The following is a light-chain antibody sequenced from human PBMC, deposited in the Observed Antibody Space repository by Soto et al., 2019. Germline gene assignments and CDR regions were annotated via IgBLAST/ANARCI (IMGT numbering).Light chain of an antibody. V-gene: IGLV1-44*01. Sequence: QSVLTQPPSASGTPGQRVTISCSGSTSNIGSNTVNWYQQLPGTAPKLLIYSNNQRPSGVPDRFSGSRSDTSASLAISGLQSEDEADYYCAAWDDSLSGYVLGNGTKVTVL. CDR1: TSNIGSNT. J-gene: IGLJ1*01. CDR3: AAWDDSLSGYV. CDR2: SNN.